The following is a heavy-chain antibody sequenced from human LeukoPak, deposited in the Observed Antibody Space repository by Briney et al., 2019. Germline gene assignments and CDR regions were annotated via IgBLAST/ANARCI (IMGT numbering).Heavy chain of an antibody. V-gene: IGHV4-59*01. CDR1: GGSISNYY. CDR3: ARWYCVSNTCYHMDV. D-gene: IGHD2-2*01. CDR2: IFYSGST. Sequence: SETLSLTCTVSGGSISNYYWSWIRQSPGKGLQWIGYIFYSGSTNYNPSLKSRVTISVDTSKNQFSLKVSSVTAADTAVYYCARWYCVSNTCYHMDVWGKGTTVTVSS. J-gene: IGHJ6*03.